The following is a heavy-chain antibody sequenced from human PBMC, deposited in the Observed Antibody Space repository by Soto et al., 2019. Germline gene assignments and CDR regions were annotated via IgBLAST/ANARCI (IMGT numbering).Heavy chain of an antibody. J-gene: IGHJ4*02. V-gene: IGHV3-23*01. Sequence: EVQLLESGGGLVQPGGSLRLSCTASGFTFSNYVMSWVRQAPGRGLEWVSSLNGGANGPRYADSVKGRFTISRDNSKNTLYLQMNSLSADDTAVYYCAKDPGNARYFDCWGQGTLVTVSS. CDR2: LNGGANGP. CDR3: AKDPGNARYFDC. CDR1: GFTFSNYV.